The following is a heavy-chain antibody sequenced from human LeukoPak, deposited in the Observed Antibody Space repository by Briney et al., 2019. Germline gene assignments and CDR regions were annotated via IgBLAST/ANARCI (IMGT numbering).Heavy chain of an antibody. CDR3: ATDRGWRTSGYYLYYFEY. Sequence: GGSLRLSCAASGFIFTNYFMSRVRQAPGKGLEWVASIKHDGSEKYYVDSVRGRFTISRDSTMNSLYLQMSSLRAEDTAVYYCATDRGWRTSGYYLYYFEYWGQGTLVTYSS. D-gene: IGHD3-3*01. J-gene: IGHJ4*02. CDR2: IKHDGSEK. V-gene: IGHV3-7*01. CDR1: GFIFTNYF.